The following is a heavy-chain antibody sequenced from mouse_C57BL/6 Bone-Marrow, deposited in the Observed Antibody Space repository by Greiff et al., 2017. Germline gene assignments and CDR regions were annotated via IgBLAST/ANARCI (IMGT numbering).Heavy chain of an antibody. Sequence: EVQLQQSGAELVRPGASVKLSCTASGFNIKDDYMHWVKQRPEQGLEWIGWIDPENGDTEYASKFQGKASITADTSSNTAYLQLSSLTSEDTAVYYCTTSGLYDYDGPYWGQGTTLTVSS. D-gene: IGHD2-4*01. V-gene: IGHV14-4*01. CDR1: GFNIKDDY. CDR3: TTSGLYDYDGPY. J-gene: IGHJ2*01. CDR2: IDPENGDT.